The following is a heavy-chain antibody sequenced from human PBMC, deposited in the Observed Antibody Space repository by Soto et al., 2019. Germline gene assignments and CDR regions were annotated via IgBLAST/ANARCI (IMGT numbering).Heavy chain of an antibody. CDR3: ARDGFYAGLGRHSYSYSPPQNYGMDV. D-gene: IGHD5-18*01. J-gene: IGHJ6*02. V-gene: IGHV1-18*01. Sequence: QVRLVQSGVEVKKPGASVRVSCKAYGYTFITYGISWGRQAPGLGAEWMGWIRPYNDNTNYALRVPGRVTITTATPTRTSFMQLRGLRSDDTAVYYCARDGFYAGLGRHSYSYSPPQNYGMDVWGQGTTVIVSS. CDR1: GYTFITYG. CDR2: IRPYNDNT.